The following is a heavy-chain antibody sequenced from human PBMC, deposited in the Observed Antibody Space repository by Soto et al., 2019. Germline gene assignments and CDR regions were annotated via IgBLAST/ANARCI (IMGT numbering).Heavy chain of an antibody. Sequence: QVQLVQSGAEVKKPGASVKVSCKASGYTFTGYYMHWVRQAPGQGLEWMGWINPNSGGTNYAQKCHGWCTTTTDTSFITAYMVQLSLRSDDTAVYYCATVIMLLYYPIDYYYYYYGMDVWGQGTTVTVSS. CDR2: INPNSGGT. CDR3: ATVIMLLYYPIDYYYYYYGMDV. D-gene: IGHD1-26*01. J-gene: IGHJ6*02. CDR1: GYTFTGYY. V-gene: IGHV1-2*04.